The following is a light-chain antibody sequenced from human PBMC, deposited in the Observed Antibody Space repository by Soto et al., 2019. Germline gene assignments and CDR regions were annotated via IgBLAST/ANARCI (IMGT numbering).Light chain of an antibody. V-gene: IGKV1-39*01. CDR1: QSISHW. CDR3: QQHFSAEWT. Sequence: DIQMTQSPSALSASVGDRVTITCRASQSISHWLNWYQQKPWNAPKLLIYVASTLESGVPSRFSGGGSGTDFTLIITCLQPEDFATYYCQQHFSAEWTFGQGTKV. J-gene: IGKJ1*01. CDR2: VAS.